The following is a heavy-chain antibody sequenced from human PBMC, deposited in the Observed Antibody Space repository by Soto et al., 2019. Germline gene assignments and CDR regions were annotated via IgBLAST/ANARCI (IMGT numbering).Heavy chain of an antibody. D-gene: IGHD1-1*01. CDR1: GFTSSSYG. V-gene: IGHV3-30*18. Sequence: GGSLRLSCAASGFTSSSYGMHWVRQAPGKGLEWVAVISYDGSNKYYADSVKGRFTISRDNSKNTLYLQMNSLRAEDTAVYYCAKDLSSGTFIYYFDYWGQGTLVTVSS. J-gene: IGHJ4*02. CDR2: ISYDGSNK. CDR3: AKDLSSGTFIYYFDY.